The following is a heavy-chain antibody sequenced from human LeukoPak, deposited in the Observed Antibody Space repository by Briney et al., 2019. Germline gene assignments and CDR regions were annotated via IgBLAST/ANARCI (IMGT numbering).Heavy chain of an antibody. J-gene: IGHJ4*02. D-gene: IGHD3-22*01. Sequence: GGSLRLSCAASGFTVSSNYMSWVRQAPGKGLEWVSVIYSGGSTYYADSVKDRFTISRDNSKNTLYLQMNSLRAEDTAVYYCAREGMDDSSGYYGDHWGKGTLVTVSS. V-gene: IGHV3-53*01. CDR2: IYSGGST. CDR3: AREGMDDSSGYYGDH. CDR1: GFTVSSNY.